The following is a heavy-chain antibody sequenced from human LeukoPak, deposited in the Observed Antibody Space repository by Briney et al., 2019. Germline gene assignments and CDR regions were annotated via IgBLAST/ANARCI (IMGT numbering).Heavy chain of an antibody. J-gene: IGHJ4*02. V-gene: IGHV3-23*01. D-gene: IGHD6-6*01. CDR1: GFTFSGYA. CDR3: AKGGSSSSNAFDY. Sequence: GGSLRLSCAASGFTFSGYAMSWVRQAPGKGLEWVSAISGSGGSTYYADSVKGRFTISRDNSKNTLYLQMNSLRAEDTAVYYCAKGGSSSSNAFDYWGQGTLVTVSS. CDR2: ISGSGGST.